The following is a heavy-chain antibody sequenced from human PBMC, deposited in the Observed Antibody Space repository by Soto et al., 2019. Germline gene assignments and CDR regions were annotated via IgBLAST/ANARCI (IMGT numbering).Heavy chain of an antibody. D-gene: IGHD3-3*01. J-gene: IGHJ6*02. CDR3: AKDLEDYDFWSGCGMDV. V-gene: IGHV3-23*01. CDR2: ISGSGGST. CDR1: GFTFSSYA. Sequence: LRLSCAASGFTFSSYAMSWVRQAPGKGLEWVSAISGSGGSTYYADSVKGRFTISRDNSKNTLYLQMNSLRAEDTAVYYCAKDLEDYDFWSGCGMDVWGQGTTVTVS.